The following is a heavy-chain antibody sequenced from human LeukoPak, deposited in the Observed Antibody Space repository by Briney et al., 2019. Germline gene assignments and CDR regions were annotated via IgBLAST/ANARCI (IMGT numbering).Heavy chain of an antibody. V-gene: IGHV3-53*01. J-gene: IGHJ6*03. CDR2: MYSGGST. D-gene: IGHD3-9*01. CDR3: ARETDFTGYFYYYMDV. CDR1: GFSVSQNY. Sequence: PGGSLRLSCVASGFSVSQNYMTWVRQAPRQGLEWVSIMYSGGSTYYADSVKGRFTISRDSSKNTVFLQMDSLRAEDTAIYYCARETDFTGYFYYYMDVWGKGTPVTVSS.